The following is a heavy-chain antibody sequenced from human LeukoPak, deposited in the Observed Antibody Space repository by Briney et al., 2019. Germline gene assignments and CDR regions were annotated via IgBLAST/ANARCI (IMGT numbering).Heavy chain of an antibody. J-gene: IGHJ4*02. CDR2: TTDTGDST. Sequence: GGSLRLSCAASGFTFSDYYMNWIRQAPGKGLEYVSGTTDTGDSTYYADSVKGRFTISRDNSKNTLFLQVSSLRVEDTAVYYCVKDLAGTYSFDYWGQGTLVTVSS. D-gene: IGHD3-10*01. CDR1: GFTFSDYY. V-gene: IGHV3-64D*06. CDR3: VKDLAGTYSFDY.